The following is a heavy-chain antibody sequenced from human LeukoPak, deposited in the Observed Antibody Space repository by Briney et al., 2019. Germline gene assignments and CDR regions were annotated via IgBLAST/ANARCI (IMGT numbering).Heavy chain of an antibody. CDR1: GFIFDDYG. V-gene: IGHV3-20*04. CDR2: INWNGGST. Sequence: GGSLRLSCAASGFIFDDYGMTWVRQAPGKGLEWVSGINWNGGSTGYGDSVKGRFTISRDNVKNSLYLQMNSLRSEDTAVYYCARDSSEFRSLIPHWGQGTLVTVSS. CDR3: ARDSSEFRSLIPH. D-gene: IGHD2-21*01. J-gene: IGHJ1*01.